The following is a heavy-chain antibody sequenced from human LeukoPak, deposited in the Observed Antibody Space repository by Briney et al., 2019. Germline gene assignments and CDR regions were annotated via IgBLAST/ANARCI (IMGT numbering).Heavy chain of an antibody. CDR3: ARVGGESPRWFDP. Sequence: PGGSLRLSCAASGFTFSNYWMHWVRQVPGKGLVWVAHINSDGRITRYADSVKGRFTISRDNPKNMLYLQINSLRAEDTAVYYCARVGGESPRWFDPRGQGTLVIVSS. D-gene: IGHD3-10*01. CDR1: GFTFSNYW. J-gene: IGHJ5*02. V-gene: IGHV3-74*01. CDR2: INSDGRIT.